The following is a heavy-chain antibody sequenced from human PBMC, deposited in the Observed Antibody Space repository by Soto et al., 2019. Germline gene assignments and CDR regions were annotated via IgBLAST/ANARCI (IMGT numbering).Heavy chain of an antibody. CDR1: GFTFSSYS. CDR2: ISSSSSTI. V-gene: IGHV3-48*02. D-gene: IGHD6-13*01. CDR3: ARGGIWVAAAGNWFDP. J-gene: IGHJ5*02. Sequence: GGSLRLSCAASGFTFSSYSMNWVRQAPGKGVEWVSYISSSSSTIYYADSVKGRFTISRDNAKNSLYLQMNSLRDEDTAVYYCARGGIWVAAAGNWFDPWGQGTLVTVSS.